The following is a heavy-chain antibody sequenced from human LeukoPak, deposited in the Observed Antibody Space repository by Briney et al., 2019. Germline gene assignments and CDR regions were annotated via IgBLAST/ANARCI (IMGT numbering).Heavy chain of an antibody. CDR1: GYTFTGYY. CDR2: INPHTGGT. D-gene: IGHD3-22*01. J-gene: IGHJ5*02. Sequence: ASVKVSCKASGYTFTGYYMHWVRQAPGQGLEWMGWINPHTGGTNYAQKFQGRVTMTRAPYISTAYMELSRLRSDDTAVYYCARLYYYDSSGTQGGYNWFDPWGQGTLVTVSS. CDR3: ARLYYYDSSGTQGGYNWFDP. V-gene: IGHV1-2*02.